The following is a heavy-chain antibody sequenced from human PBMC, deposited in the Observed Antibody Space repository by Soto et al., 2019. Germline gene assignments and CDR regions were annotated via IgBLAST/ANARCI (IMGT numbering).Heavy chain of an antibody. J-gene: IGHJ2*01. Sequence: GGSLRLSCAASGFTFRSYAMSWVRQAPGKGLEWVSGISGSGISTHYADSVKGRFTVSRDNSKNTLYLQMNSLRAEDTAVYNCAKEPVGTHWYFELWGSGTLVTVSS. CDR1: GFTFRSYA. CDR2: ISGSGIST. CDR3: AKEPVGTHWYFEL. V-gene: IGHV3-23*01.